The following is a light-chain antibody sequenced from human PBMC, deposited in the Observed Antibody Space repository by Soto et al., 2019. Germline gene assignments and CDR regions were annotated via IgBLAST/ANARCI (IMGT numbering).Light chain of an antibody. V-gene: IGKV3-15*01. Sequence: IAMTQPPATLSGSPGEIVTVSFRAGQTIYSNVAWYQQRPGQAPRLLIYRASTRASGVPARYSGSGSGTEFTLTISDVQTEDFAVYYCQQYKNWPLFGQGTRLEIK. J-gene: IGKJ5*01. CDR1: QTIYSN. CDR3: QQYKNWPL. CDR2: RAS.